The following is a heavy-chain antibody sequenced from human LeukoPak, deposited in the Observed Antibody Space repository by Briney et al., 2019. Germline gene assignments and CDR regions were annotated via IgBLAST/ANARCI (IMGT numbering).Heavy chain of an antibody. J-gene: IGHJ4*02. CDR3: ARSRFYCTNGVCCRGREIDY. Sequence: SETLSLTCTVSGGSISSGDYYWSWIRQPPGKGLEWIGYIYYSGSTYYNPSLKSRVTISVDTSKNQFSLKLSSVTAADTAVYYCARSRFYCTNGVCCRGREIDYWGQGTLVTVSS. D-gene: IGHD2-8*01. CDR1: GGSISSGDYY. CDR2: IYYSGST. V-gene: IGHV4-30-4*08.